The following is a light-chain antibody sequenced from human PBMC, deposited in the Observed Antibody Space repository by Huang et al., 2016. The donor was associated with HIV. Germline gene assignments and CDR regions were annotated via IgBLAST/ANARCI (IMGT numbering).Light chain of an antibody. J-gene: IGKJ1*01. Sequence: AIQMTQSPSSLSASVGDRVTITCRASQDIRNNLGWYQQKPGKAPKLLISAASSAQSGVPSRFSGSGSGTDFTLTISSLQPEDFATYYCLQDYSYPWTFGQGTKVEIK. CDR2: AAS. CDR1: QDIRNN. V-gene: IGKV1-6*01. CDR3: LQDYSYPWT.